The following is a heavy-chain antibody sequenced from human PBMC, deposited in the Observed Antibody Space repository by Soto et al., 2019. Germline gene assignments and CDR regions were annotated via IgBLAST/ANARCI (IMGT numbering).Heavy chain of an antibody. CDR3: ARLGIWWEFPFDY. D-gene: IGHD1-26*01. V-gene: IGHV4-61*08. J-gene: IGHJ4*02. Sequence: QVQLQESGPGLVKPSETLSLTCIVSGGSVSNDAYYWSWIRQPPGKGLEWIGYIYHSGSTYYNPSLKSRVTISADTSANQFSLKVSSVTAADTAVYYCARLGIWWEFPFDYWGQGTLVNVSS. CDR1: GGSVSNDAYY. CDR2: IYHSGST.